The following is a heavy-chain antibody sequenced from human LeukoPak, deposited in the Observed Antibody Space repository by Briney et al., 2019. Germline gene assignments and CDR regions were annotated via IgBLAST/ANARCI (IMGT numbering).Heavy chain of an antibody. J-gene: IGHJ3*02. CDR3: ARARSRITFGGIRHAFDI. V-gene: IGHV1-69*04. CDR1: GGTFIIYA. CDR2: IIPLLGIT. D-gene: IGHD3-16*01. Sequence: GASVKVSFKASGGTFIIYAMNWVRQAPGQGLEWVARIIPLLGITNHAQKLQGRVTVTADTSTNTAYMELSSLISDDTAVYYCARARSRITFGGIRHAFDIWGQGTLVTVSS.